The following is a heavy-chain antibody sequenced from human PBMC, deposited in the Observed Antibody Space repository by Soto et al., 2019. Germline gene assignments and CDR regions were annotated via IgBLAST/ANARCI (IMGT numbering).Heavy chain of an antibody. Sequence: GGNLRLSCAASGFTFSSYAMSWVRQAPGKGLEWVSAISGSGGSTYYADSVKGRFTISRDNSKNTLYLQMNSLRAEDTAVYYCAKVPTVTSRWFDPWGYVILATVFS. D-gene: IGHD4-17*01. CDR3: AKVPTVTSRWFDP. J-gene: IGHJ5*02. V-gene: IGHV3-23*01. CDR2: ISGSGGST. CDR1: GFTFSSYA.